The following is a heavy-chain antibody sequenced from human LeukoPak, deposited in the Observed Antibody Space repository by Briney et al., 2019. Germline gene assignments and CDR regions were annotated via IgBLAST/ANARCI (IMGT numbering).Heavy chain of an antibody. Sequence: GGSLRLSCAASGFTFSSYWMSWVRQAPGKGLEWVANIKQDGSEKYYVDSVKGRFTISRDNAKNSLYLRMNSLRAEDTAVYYCATVPPVAVGWHKKRYYYYYMDVWGKGTTVTVSS. V-gene: IGHV3-7*03. J-gene: IGHJ6*03. CDR2: IKQDGSEK. CDR3: ATVPPVAVGWHKKRYYYYYMDV. D-gene: IGHD5-24*01. CDR1: GFTFSSYW.